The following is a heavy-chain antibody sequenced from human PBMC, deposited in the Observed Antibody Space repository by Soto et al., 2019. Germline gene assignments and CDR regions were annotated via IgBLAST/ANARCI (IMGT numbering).Heavy chain of an antibody. J-gene: IGHJ1*01. CDR2: ISAYNGNT. CDR1: GYTFTSYG. Sequence: ASVKVSCKASGYTFTSYGISWVRQAPGQGREWMGWISAYNGNTNYAQKLQGRVTMTTDTSTSTAYMELRSLRSDDTAVYYCARAPRGYGSGSYSWSEYFQHWGQGTLVTAPQ. V-gene: IGHV1-18*01. CDR3: ARAPRGYGSGSYSWSEYFQH. D-gene: IGHD3-10*01.